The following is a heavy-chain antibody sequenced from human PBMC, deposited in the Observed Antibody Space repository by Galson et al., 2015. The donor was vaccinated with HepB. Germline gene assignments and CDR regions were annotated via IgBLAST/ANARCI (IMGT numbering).Heavy chain of an antibody. J-gene: IGHJ5*02. Sequence: SLRLSCAASGFTFSSYSMNWVRQAPGKGLEWVSSISSSSSYIYYADSVKGRSTISRDNAKNSLYLQMNSLRAEDTAVYYCARGRVYSSSSKNNWFDPWGQGTLVTVSS. CDR2: ISSSSSYI. CDR1: GFTFSSYS. CDR3: ARGRVYSSSSKNNWFDP. V-gene: IGHV3-21*01. D-gene: IGHD6-6*01.